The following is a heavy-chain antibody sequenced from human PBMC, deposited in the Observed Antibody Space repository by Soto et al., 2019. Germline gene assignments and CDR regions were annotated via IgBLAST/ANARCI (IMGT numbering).Heavy chain of an antibody. CDR2: IWYDGSQK. CDR1: GYTFNTYG. CDR3: ARLDCTGNNCRPYYYYDMDV. V-gene: IGHV3-33*01. D-gene: IGHD2-8*02. Sequence: QEQLVQSGGGVVQPGRSLRLSCAASGYTFNTYGMNWVRQAPGKGLEWVAVIWYDGSQKYYADSVKGRFTVSRDNSQNTLYLQMNSLTVEDTAVYYCARLDCTGNNCRPYYYYDMDVWGQGTTVTVSS. J-gene: IGHJ6*02.